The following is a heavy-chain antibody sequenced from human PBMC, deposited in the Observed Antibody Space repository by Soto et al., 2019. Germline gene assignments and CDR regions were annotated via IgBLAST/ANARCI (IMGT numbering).Heavy chain of an antibody. V-gene: IGHV1-69*18. Sequence: QVQLVQSGAEVRKPGSSVKVSCKTSGGTFTTYTIYWVRQAPGQGLEWMGRVIPLFGTTKYAQNFQDRVMITAEESTSTAYLELSSLRSEDTAVYYCARRLDDRADAAFDVWGEGTAVTVSA. J-gene: IGHJ3*01. CDR1: GGTFTTYT. CDR3: ARRLDDRADAAFDV. D-gene: IGHD6-25*01. CDR2: VIPLFGTT.